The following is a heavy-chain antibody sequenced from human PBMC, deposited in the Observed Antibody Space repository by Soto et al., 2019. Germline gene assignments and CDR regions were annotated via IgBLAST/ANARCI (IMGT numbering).Heavy chain of an antibody. D-gene: IGHD3-22*01. Sequence: GGSLRLSCAASGFTFSTYWMSWVRQAPGKGLEWVANIKNDGSEKYYVDSVRGRFTISRDTAKNSLYLQMNSLRAEDTAVDYCARADSEGSSGFSPGGYWGQGTLVTVSS. CDR1: GFTFSTYW. V-gene: IGHV3-7*01. CDR3: ARADSEGSSGFSPGGY. J-gene: IGHJ4*02. CDR2: IKNDGSEK.